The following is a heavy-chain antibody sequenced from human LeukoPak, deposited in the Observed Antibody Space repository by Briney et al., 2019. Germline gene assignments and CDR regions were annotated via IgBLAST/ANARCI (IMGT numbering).Heavy chain of an antibody. Sequence: GGSLRLSCAASGFTFRTYEMNWVRQAPGKGLEGISHITPSSYAYYADSVKGRFTVSRDNAKNSLSLQMNSLRAEDTAIYYCARDLTAPRGYFDLWGQGTLVTVSS. J-gene: IGHJ4*02. V-gene: IGHV3-48*03. CDR2: ITPSSYA. D-gene: IGHD5-18*01. CDR3: ARDLTAPRGYFDL. CDR1: GFTFRTYE.